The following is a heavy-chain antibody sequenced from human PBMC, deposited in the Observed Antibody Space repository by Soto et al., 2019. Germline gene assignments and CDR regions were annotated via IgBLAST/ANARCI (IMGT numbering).Heavy chain of an antibody. D-gene: IGHD2-2*01. J-gene: IGHJ6*02. Sequence: GAAVKVSCKASGGTFTSYAISWVRQAPGQGLEWMGGIIPIFGTANYAQKFQGRVTITADESTSTAYMELSSLRSEDTAVYYCARSSVPAAMGASSYYSGMVARGQGTTISVS. CDR3: ARSSVPAAMGASSYYSGMVA. CDR1: GGTFTSYA. V-gene: IGHV1-69*13. CDR2: IIPIFGTA.